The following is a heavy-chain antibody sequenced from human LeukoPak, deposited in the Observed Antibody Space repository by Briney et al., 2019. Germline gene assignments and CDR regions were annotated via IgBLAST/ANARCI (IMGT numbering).Heavy chain of an antibody. V-gene: IGHV3-64*01. J-gene: IGHJ4*02. Sequence: PGGSLRLSCAASGFTFSSYAMHWVRQAPGKGLEYVSAISSNGGSTYYANSVKGRFTISRDNSKNTLYLQMGSLRAEDMAVYYCARDQEDSGSHYDPRFDYWGQGTLVTVSS. D-gene: IGHD1-26*01. CDR2: ISSNGGST. CDR3: ARDQEDSGSHYDPRFDY. CDR1: GFTFSSYA.